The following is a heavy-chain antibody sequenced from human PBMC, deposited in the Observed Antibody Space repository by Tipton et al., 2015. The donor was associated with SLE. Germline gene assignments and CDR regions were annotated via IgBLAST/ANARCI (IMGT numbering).Heavy chain of an antibody. CDR3: VRENCGLDY. D-gene: IGHD7-27*01. CDR1: GDSITSNNYY. J-gene: IGHJ4*02. CDR2: IHTTGST. Sequence: TLSLTCTVSGDSITSNNYYWGWIRQPAGKGLEWIGRIHTTGSTNYNSSLKSRVTISIDTSKNQFSLQLNSVTAADTAVYYCVRENCGLDYWGRGTVVTVSS. V-gene: IGHV4-61*02.